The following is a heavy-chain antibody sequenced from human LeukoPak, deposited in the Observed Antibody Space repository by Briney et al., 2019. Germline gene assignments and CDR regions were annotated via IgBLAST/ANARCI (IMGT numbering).Heavy chain of an antibody. J-gene: IGHJ3*02. Sequence: SETLSLTCSVSGGSISSDSHYWGWIRQSPGKGLEWIGSIYYSGSAYYNPSLKSRVTISVDTSKNQFSLKLSSVTAADTAVYYCARDRSISVIAHAFHIWGQGTMVTVSS. CDR3: ARDRSISVIAHAFHI. CDR2: IYYSGSA. V-gene: IGHV4-39*07. CDR1: GGSISSDSHY. D-gene: IGHD3-22*01.